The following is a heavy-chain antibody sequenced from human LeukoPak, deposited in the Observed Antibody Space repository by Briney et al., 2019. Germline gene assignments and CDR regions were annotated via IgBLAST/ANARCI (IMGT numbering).Heavy chain of an antibody. CDR3: TTDVGPLDY. CDR2: IKSKTDGGTT. J-gene: IGHJ4*02. Sequence: GGSLRLSCAASGFTVSSNYMGWVRQAPGKGLEWVGRIKSKTDGGTTDYAAPVKGRFTISRDDSKNTLYLQMNSLKTEDTAVYYCTTDVGPLDYWGQGTLVTVSS. D-gene: IGHD1-26*01. V-gene: IGHV3-15*01. CDR1: GFTVSSNY.